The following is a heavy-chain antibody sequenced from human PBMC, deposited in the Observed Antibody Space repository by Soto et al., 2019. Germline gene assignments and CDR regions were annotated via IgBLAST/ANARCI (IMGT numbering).Heavy chain of an antibody. V-gene: IGHV3-23*01. Sequence: EVQLLESGGGLVRPRGSLRLSCAASGFTFSTYAMNWVRQAPGKGLEWVTAVSGSGADTFYADSLQGRFTISRDNSKNTLYLQMKMRRADEPVIYYFAKAPIVGVWGGPDHWCQDTVVPVSS. J-gene: IGHJ1*01. CDR3: AKAPIVGVWGGPDH. D-gene: IGHD1-26*01. CDR1: GFTFSTYA. CDR2: VSGSGADT.